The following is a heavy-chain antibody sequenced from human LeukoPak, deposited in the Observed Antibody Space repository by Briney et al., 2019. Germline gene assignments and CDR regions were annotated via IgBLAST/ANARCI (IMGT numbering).Heavy chain of an antibody. CDR1: GFTFNNAW. D-gene: IGHD3-10*01. CDR2: IKSNADGGTA. J-gene: IGHJ4*02. CDR3: TTQIGDY. V-gene: IGHV3-15*01. Sequence: GGSLRLSCAASGFTFNNAWMTWVRQAPGKGLEWVGRIKSNADGGTADYAAPVNARFIISRDDSKNTLYLHMDSLKTEDTAVYYCTTQIGDYWGQGTLVTVSS.